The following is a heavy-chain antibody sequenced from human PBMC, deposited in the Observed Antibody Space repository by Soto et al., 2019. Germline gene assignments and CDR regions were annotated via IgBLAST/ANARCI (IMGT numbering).Heavy chain of an antibody. CDR1: GFTFTSFA. J-gene: IGHJ5*02. CDR2: ISGTGGNT. CDR3: AKGRQWLT. D-gene: IGHD6-19*01. V-gene: IGHV3-23*01. Sequence: GGSLRLSCAASGFTFTSFAMSWVRQAPGKGLEWVSTISGTGGNTYYADSVKGRFTISRDNSKNTLYLQMNSLRGEDTAVYYCAKGRQWLTWGQGTLVTVSS.